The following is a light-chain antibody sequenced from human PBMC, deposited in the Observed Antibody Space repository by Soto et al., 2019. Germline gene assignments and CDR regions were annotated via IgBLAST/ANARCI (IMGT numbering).Light chain of an antibody. CDR3: QSYESSLRGYVV. CDR2: GNS. CDR1: SSNIGAGYD. J-gene: IGLJ2*01. V-gene: IGLV1-40*01. Sequence: QYVLTQPPSVSGAPGQRVIISCTGSSSNIGAGYDVHWYQQLPGTAPKLLIYGNSNRPSGVPDRFSGSKSGTSASLAIPGLQAEDEGDYCCQSYESSLRGYVVFGG.